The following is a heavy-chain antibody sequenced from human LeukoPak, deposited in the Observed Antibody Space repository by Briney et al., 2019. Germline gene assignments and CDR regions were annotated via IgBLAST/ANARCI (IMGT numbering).Heavy chain of an antibody. Sequence: SVKLSCKASGGTFSSYAISWVRQAPGQGLEWMAAIIPIFGTANCAQKFQGRFTITTDESTSTAYMELSSLRSEDTAVYYCARVSSNNYYDSSGYDAFDIWGQGTMVTVSS. J-gene: IGHJ3*02. CDR3: ARVSSNNYYDSSGYDAFDI. V-gene: IGHV1-69*05. CDR2: IIPIFGTA. D-gene: IGHD3-22*01. CDR1: GGTFSSYA.